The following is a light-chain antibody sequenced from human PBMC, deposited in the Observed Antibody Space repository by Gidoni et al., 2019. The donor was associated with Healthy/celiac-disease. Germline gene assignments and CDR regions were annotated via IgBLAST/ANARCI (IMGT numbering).Light chain of an antibody. CDR2: GAS. Sequence: EIVFSQSPGTLSLSPGERATLSCRASQSVISSYLAWSQQKPGQAPRLRIYGASSRATGTPDRFSGSGSGTDFTVTISRVEPEDVAVYYCQQYGSSPYTFGQGTKLEIK. V-gene: IGKV3-20*01. J-gene: IGKJ2*01. CDR3: QQYGSSPYT. CDR1: QSVISSY.